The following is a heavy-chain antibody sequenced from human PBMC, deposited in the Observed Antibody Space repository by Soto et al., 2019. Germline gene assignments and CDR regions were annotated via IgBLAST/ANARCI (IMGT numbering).Heavy chain of an antibody. V-gene: IGHV4-39*01. CDR3: ARHPHTAGKDY. Sequence: SETLYLTCTVSGGSISSSSYCWGWIRQPPGKGLEWIGSIYYSGSTCYNPSLKSRVTISVDTSKNQFSLKLSSVTAADTAVYYCARHPHTAGKDYWGQGTLVTVSS. CDR2: IYYSGST. J-gene: IGHJ4*02. CDR1: GGSISSSSYC. D-gene: IGHD5-18*01.